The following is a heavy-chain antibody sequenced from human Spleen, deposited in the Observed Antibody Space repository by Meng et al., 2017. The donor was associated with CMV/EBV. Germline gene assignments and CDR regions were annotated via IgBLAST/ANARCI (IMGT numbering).Heavy chain of an antibody. V-gene: IGHV1-69*08. CDR1: GGTFISYT. D-gene: IGHD2-2*02. Sequence: SVKVSCKASGGTFISYTFSWVRQAPGQGLQWMGRIIPILGSADYAQSFQGRVTITADKSTSTAYMELSSLRSEDTAVYYCARDRTGDCSSTSCYNYYYYYGMDVWGQGTTVTVSS. J-gene: IGHJ6*02. CDR2: IIPILGSA. CDR3: ARDRTGDCSSTSCYNYYYYYGMDV.